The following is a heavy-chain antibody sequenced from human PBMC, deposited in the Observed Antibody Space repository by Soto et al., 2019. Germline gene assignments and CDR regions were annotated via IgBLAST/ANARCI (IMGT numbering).Heavy chain of an antibody. CDR3: ARGYSSSSPDYYYGMDV. V-gene: IGHV1-8*01. J-gene: IGHJ6*02. CDR1: GYTFTSYD. CDR2: MNPNSGNT. Sequence: GASVKVSCKASGYTFTSYDINWVRQATGQGLEWMGWMNPNSGNTGYAQKFQGRVTMTRNTSISTAYMELSSLRSEDTAMYYCARGYSSSSPDYYYGMDVWGQGTTVTVSS. D-gene: IGHD6-6*01.